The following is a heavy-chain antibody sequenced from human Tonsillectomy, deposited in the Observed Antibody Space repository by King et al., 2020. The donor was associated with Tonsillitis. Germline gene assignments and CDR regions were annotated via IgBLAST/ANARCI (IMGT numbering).Heavy chain of an antibody. CDR2: ISYDGNNK. D-gene: IGHD4-17*01. CDR1: GFTFSSYG. J-gene: IGHJ4*02. V-gene: IGHV3-30*18. CDR3: AKDRGFIPATVSYYFDY. Sequence: QLVQSGGGVVQPGRSLRLSCAASGFTFSSYGMHWVRQAPGKGLEWVALISYDGNNKYYADSVKGRFTISRDNSKNTLHLQMNSLRAEDTAVYYCAKDRGFIPATVSYYFDYWGQGTLVTVSS.